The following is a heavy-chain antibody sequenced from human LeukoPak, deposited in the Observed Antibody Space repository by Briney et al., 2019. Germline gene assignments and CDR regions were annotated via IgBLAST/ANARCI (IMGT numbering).Heavy chain of an antibody. CDR3: ATRCSDYEGG. Sequence: PGGSLRLSCAASGFTFSSYAMSWGRQAPGKGLEWVSAISGSGGSTYYADSVKGRFTISRDNSKNTRYLKMTSLSAEDTAVYYCATRCSDYEGGWGQGTLVTVSS. V-gene: IGHV3-23*01. CDR1: GFTFSSYA. CDR2: ISGSGGST. D-gene: IGHD5-12*01. J-gene: IGHJ4*02.